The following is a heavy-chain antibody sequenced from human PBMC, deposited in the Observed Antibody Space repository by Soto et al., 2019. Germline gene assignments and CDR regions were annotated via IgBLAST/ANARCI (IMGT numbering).Heavy chain of an antibody. CDR2: ISAYNGNT. Sequence: ASVKVSCKASGYTFTSYGISWVRQAPGQGLEWMGWISAYNGNTNYAQKLQGRVTMTTDTSTSTAYMGLRSLRSDDTAVYYCARAKTYYDFWSGYSPLDYWGQGTLVTVSS. V-gene: IGHV1-18*01. J-gene: IGHJ4*02. CDR3: ARAKTYYDFWSGYSPLDY. CDR1: GYTFTSYG. D-gene: IGHD3-3*01.